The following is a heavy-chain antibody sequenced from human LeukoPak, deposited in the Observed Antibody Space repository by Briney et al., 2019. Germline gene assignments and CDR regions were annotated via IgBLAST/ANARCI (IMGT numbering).Heavy chain of an antibody. CDR2: IYTSGST. CDR3: ARHPGGGPAAIKYYFDY. CDR1: GGSISSYY. J-gene: IGHJ4*02. V-gene: IGHV4-4*07. D-gene: IGHD2-2*02. Sequence: SETLSLTCTVSGGSISSYYWSWIRQPAGKGLEWIWRIYTSGSTNYNPSLESRVTMSVDTSKNQFSLKLSSVTAADTAVYYCARHPGGGPAAIKYYFDYWGQGTLVTVSS.